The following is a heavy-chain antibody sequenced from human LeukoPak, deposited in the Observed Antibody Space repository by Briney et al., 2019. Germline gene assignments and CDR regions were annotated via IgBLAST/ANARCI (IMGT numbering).Heavy chain of an antibody. CDR1: GFTFSSYA. D-gene: IGHD3-22*01. CDR3: AKSPLYDSSPYFDY. Sequence: HPGGSLRLSCAASGFTFSSYAMSWVRQAPGKGLEWVSAISGSGGSTYYADSVKGRFTISRDNSKNTLYLQMNSLRAEDTAVYYCAKSPLYDSSPYFDYWGQGTLVTVSS. CDR2: ISGSGGST. V-gene: IGHV3-23*01. J-gene: IGHJ4*02.